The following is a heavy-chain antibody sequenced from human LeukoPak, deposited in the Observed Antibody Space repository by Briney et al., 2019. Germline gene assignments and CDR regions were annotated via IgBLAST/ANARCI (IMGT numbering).Heavy chain of an antibody. CDR2: IIPIFGTA. V-gene: IGHV1-69*13. J-gene: IGHJ4*02. D-gene: IGHD6-6*01. CDR1: GGTFSNYA. Sequence: ASVKVSCKASGGTFSNYAISWVRQAPGQGLEWMGGIIPIFGTANYAQKFQGRVTITADESTSTAYMELSSLRSEDTAVYYCARVPYRSSSSGFIDYWGQGTLVTVSS. CDR3: ARVPYRSSSSGFIDY.